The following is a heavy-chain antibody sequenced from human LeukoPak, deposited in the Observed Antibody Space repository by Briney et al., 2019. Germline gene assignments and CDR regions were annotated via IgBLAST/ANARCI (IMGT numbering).Heavy chain of an antibody. CDR1: GGSISSYY. D-gene: IGHD5-18*01. CDR2: IYYGGST. Sequence: SETLSLTCTVSGGSISSYYWSWIRQPPGKGLEWIGYIYYGGSTNYNPSLKSRATISVDTSKNQFSLKLSSVTAADTAVYYCAALGYSYGFDYWGQGTLVTVSS. J-gene: IGHJ4*02. CDR3: AALGYSYGFDY. V-gene: IGHV4-59*01.